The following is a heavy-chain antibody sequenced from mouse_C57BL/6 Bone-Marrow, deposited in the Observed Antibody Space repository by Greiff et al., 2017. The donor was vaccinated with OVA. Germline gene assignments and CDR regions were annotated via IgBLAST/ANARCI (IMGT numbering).Heavy chain of an antibody. V-gene: IGHV5-12*01. CDR2: ISNGGGST. D-gene: IGHD1-1*01. CDR1: GFTFSDYY. CDR3: ARYSSYCYYALDY. J-gene: IGHJ4*01. Sequence: DVQLVESGGGLVQPGGSLKLSCAASGFTFSDYYMYWVRQTPEKRLEWVAYISNGGGSTYYPDTVKGRFTISRDNAKNTLYLQMSRLKSEDTAMYYCARYSSYCYYALDYWGQGTSVTVAS.